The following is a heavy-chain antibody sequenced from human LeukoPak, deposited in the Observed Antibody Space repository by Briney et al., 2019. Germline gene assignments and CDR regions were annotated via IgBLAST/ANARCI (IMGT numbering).Heavy chain of an antibody. CDR3: ARHPDRRKERGTYYYGSGSYPYYFDY. Sequence: PSETLSLTCAVYGGSFSGYYWSWIRQPPGKGLEWIGEINHSGNTNYNPSLKSRVTISVDTSKNQFSLKLSSVTAADTAVYYCARHPDRRKERGTYYYGSGSYPYYFDYWGQGTLVTVSS. D-gene: IGHD3-10*01. V-gene: IGHV4-34*01. CDR2: INHSGNT. CDR1: GGSFSGYY. J-gene: IGHJ4*02.